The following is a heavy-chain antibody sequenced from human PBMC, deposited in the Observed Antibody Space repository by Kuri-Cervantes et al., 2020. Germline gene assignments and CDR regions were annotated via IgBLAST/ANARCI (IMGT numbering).Heavy chain of an antibody. J-gene: IGHJ4*01. D-gene: IGHD1-1*01. CDR2: IHPDGTTT. CDR1: GFTFSSNY. V-gene: IGHV3-74*01. Sequence: GGSLRLSCAASGFTFSSNYMSWVRQAPGKGLDWVSRIHPDGTTTTYADSVRGRFTISRDNAKNTLFLQMNSLRVEDTAVYYCVKDKTGAEDYWGHGTLVTVSS. CDR3: VKDKTGAEDY.